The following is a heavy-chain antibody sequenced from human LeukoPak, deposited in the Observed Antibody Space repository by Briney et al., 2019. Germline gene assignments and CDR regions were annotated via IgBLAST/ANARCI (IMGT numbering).Heavy chain of an antibody. D-gene: IGHD3-16*01. CDR3: ARATTYVDDAFDI. V-gene: IGHV1-8*01. Sequence: ASVKVSCKASGYTFTSYDINWVRQATGQGLEWMGWMNPNSGNTGYAQKFQGRVTMTRYTSISTAYMELSSLRSEDTAVYYCARATTYVDDAFDIWGQGTMVTVSS. J-gene: IGHJ3*02. CDR1: GYTFTSYD. CDR2: MNPNSGNT.